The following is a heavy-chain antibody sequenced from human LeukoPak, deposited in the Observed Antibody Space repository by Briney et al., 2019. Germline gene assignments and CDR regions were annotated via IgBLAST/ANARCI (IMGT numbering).Heavy chain of an antibody. CDR3: AKDLRKYYYDSSGLGYFQH. CDR2: IYSGGST. J-gene: IGHJ1*01. Sequence: GGSLRLSCAASGFTVSSNYMSWVRQAPGKGLEWVSVIYSGGSTYYADSVKGRFTISRDNSKNTLYLQMNSLRAEDTAVYYCAKDLRKYYYDSSGLGYFQHWGQGTLVTVSS. D-gene: IGHD3-22*01. V-gene: IGHV3-53*05. CDR1: GFTVSSNY.